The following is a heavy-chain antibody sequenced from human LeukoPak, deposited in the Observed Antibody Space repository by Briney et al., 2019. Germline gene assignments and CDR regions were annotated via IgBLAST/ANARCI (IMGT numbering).Heavy chain of an antibody. V-gene: IGHV1-8*01. CDR2: VHPNSGNT. CDR3: ARGPRNDP. CDR1: GYPFTTWE. D-gene: IGHD1-14*01. J-gene: IGHJ5*02. Sequence: ASVKVSCKTSGYPFTTWEINWVRQAAGQGLEWMGWVHPNSGNTAYAQKFQGRVTMTRDTSISTAYMELSGLRSDDTAVYFCARGPRNDPWGQGTLVTVTS.